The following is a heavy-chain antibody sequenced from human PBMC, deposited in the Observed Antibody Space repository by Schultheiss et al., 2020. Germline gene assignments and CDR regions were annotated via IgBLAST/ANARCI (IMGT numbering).Heavy chain of an antibody. CDR2: IYYSGST. CDR3: ARVKWPYYFDY. J-gene: IGHJ4*02. D-gene: IGHD5-12*01. Sequence: SATLSLTCTVSGGSISSGGYYWSWIRQHPGKGLEWIGYIYYSGSTYYNPSLKSRVTISVDTSKNQFSLKLSSVTAADTAVYYCARVKWPYYFDYWGQGTLVTVSS. CDR1: GGSISSGGYY. V-gene: IGHV4-31*03.